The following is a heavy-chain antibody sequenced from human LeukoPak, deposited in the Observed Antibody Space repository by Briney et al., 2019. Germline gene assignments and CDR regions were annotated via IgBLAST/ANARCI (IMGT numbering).Heavy chain of an antibody. CDR3: VRATAVYYFDY. CDR1: GFSFSDYH. CDR2: ISSSGTTM. J-gene: IGHJ4*02. D-gene: IGHD2-8*01. Sequence: PGGSLRLSCAAPGFSFSDYHMDWIRQAPGKGLEWVSHISSSGTTMYYADSVKGRFTISRDNSKNSLYLQMNSLRDEDTAVYYCVRATAVYYFDYWGQGTLVTVSS. V-gene: IGHV3-11*01.